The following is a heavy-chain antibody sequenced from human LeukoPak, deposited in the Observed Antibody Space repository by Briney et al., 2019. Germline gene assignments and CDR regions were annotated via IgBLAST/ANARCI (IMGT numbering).Heavy chain of an antibody. D-gene: IGHD5-18*01. CDR2: IYYSGST. Sequence: KPSQTLSLTCTVSGGSISSGGYYWSWIRQHPGKGLEWIGYIYYSGSTYYNPSLKSRVTISVDTSKNQFSLKLSSVTAADTAVYYCARVASGGYSSKYAFDIWGQGTMVTVSS. J-gene: IGHJ3*02. CDR1: GGSISSGGYY. V-gene: IGHV4-31*03. CDR3: ARVASGGYSSKYAFDI.